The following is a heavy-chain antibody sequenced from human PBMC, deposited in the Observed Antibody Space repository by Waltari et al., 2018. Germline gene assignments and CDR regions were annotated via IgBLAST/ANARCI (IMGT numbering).Heavy chain of an antibody. CDR1: GFYFRSYW. J-gene: IGHJ4*02. CDR3: ARMGAGRAPDY. CDR2: IKPDGSGK. V-gene: IGHV3-7*03. D-gene: IGHD3-16*01. Sequence: EVQLVESGGGLVQPGGSLRLSCAASGFYFRSYWMTWVRQAPGTGLEWLATIKPDGSGKFYVDSVKGRFSISRDNAKNSLYLQMNSLRAEDTAIFYCARMGAGRAPDYWGQGTLVTVSS.